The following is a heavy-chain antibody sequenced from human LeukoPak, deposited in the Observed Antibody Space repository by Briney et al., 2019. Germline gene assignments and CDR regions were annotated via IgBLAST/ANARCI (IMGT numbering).Heavy chain of an antibody. CDR1: GYSFSDYY. Sequence: ASVKVSCKTSGYSFSDYYMHWVRQAPGQGLEWMGWINPNSGGTNYAQKFQGRVTMTRDTSISTAYMELSRLRSDDTAVYYCARAGNYDFWSGYYTGRSGNWFDPWGQGTLVTVSS. CDR3: ARAGNYDFWSGYYTGRSGNWFDP. J-gene: IGHJ5*02. V-gene: IGHV1-2*02. CDR2: INPNSGGT. D-gene: IGHD3-3*01.